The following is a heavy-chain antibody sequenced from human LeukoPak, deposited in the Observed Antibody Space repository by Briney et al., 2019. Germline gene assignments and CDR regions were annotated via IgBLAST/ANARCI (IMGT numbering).Heavy chain of an antibody. Sequence: SVKVSCKASGGTFSSYAISWVRQAPGQGLEWMGGIIPIFGTANYAQKFQGRVTITADESTSTAYMELSSLRSEDTAVYYCAKDEPWEWYFDYWGQGTLVTVSS. CDR1: GGTFSSYA. CDR3: AKDEPWEWYFDY. D-gene: IGHD3-3*01. CDR2: IIPIFGTA. J-gene: IGHJ4*02. V-gene: IGHV1-69*13.